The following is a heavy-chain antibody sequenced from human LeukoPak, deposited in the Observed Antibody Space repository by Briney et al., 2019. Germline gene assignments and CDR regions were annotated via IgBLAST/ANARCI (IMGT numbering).Heavy chain of an antibody. CDR2: INPNSGGT. CDR1: GCTFTAYY. Sequence: ASVKVSCKASGCTFTAYYIHWVRQAPGQGLEWMGWINPNSGGTNYAEKFQGRVTMTRDTSISTAYMEVSRLRSDDTAVYYCARDGLLGIVDYWGQGTLVTVSS. J-gene: IGHJ4*02. D-gene: IGHD7-27*01. CDR3: ARDGLLGIVDY. V-gene: IGHV1-2*02.